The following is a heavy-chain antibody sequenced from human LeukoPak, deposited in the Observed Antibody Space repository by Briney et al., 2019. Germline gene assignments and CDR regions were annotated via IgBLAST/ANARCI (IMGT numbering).Heavy chain of an antibody. D-gene: IGHD6-13*01. CDR1: GGTFSSYA. Sequence: SVKVSCEASGGTFSSYAISWVRQAPGQGLEWMGGIIPIFGTANYAQKFQGRVTITADESTSTAYMELSSLRSEDTAVYYCASSYSSSWYFDYWGQGTLVTVSS. V-gene: IGHV1-69*01. J-gene: IGHJ4*02. CDR2: IIPIFGTA. CDR3: ASSYSSSWYFDY.